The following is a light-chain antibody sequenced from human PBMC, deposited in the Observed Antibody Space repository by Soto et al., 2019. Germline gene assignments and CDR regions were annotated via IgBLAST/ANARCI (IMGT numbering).Light chain of an antibody. CDR3: QQYNSYPMYT. Sequence: DIQMTQSPSTLSASVGDRVTITCRASQSISSWLAWYQQKPGKAPKLLIYKASSLESGVPSRFRGSGSWTEFTLTISSLQPDDFATYYCQQYNSYPMYTFGQGTKLEIK. CDR2: KAS. J-gene: IGKJ2*01. V-gene: IGKV1-5*03. CDR1: QSISSW.